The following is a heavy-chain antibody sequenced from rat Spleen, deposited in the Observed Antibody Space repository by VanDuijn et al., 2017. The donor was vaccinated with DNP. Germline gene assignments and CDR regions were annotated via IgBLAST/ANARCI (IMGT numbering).Heavy chain of an antibody. Sequence: EVQLVESGGGLVQPGRSLKLFCAASGFTFNDYYMAWVRQAPTKGLEWVAYISYEGGRIYYGDSVKGRFTISRDNAKSTLYLQMNSLRSEDMATYYCARGSITTFDYWGQGVMVTVSS. D-gene: IGHD1-5*01. V-gene: IGHV5-22*01. CDR3: ARGSITTFDY. CDR1: GFTFNDYY. CDR2: ISYEGGRI. J-gene: IGHJ2*01.